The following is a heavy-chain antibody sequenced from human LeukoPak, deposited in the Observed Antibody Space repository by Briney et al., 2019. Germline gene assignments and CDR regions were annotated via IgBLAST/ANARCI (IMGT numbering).Heavy chain of an antibody. D-gene: IGHD3-10*01. Sequence: GGSLRLSCAASGFAFSSYPMHWVRQAPGKGLEWVAVISFDGSNKYYRDSVKGRFTISRDNSKDTLYLQMNSLRAEDTAVYFCARAHYYASGSYHYWGQGTLVTVPS. CDR1: GFAFSSYP. V-gene: IGHV3-30*04. CDR3: ARAHYYASGSYHY. CDR2: ISFDGSNK. J-gene: IGHJ4*02.